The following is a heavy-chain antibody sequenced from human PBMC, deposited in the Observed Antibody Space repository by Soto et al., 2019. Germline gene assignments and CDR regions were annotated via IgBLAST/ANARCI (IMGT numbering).Heavy chain of an antibody. J-gene: IGHJ5*02. CDR3: ARAKDYYGSGSYRGVNWFDP. Sequence: SETLSLTCAVSGGSISSGGNSWSWIRQPPGTGLEWIGYIYHSGSTYYKPSLKSRATISVDRSKNQFSLKLSSVTAADTAVYYCARAKDYYGSGSYRGVNWFDPWGQGTLVTVSS. V-gene: IGHV4-30-2*01. CDR2: IYHSGST. D-gene: IGHD3-10*01. CDR1: GGSISSGGNS.